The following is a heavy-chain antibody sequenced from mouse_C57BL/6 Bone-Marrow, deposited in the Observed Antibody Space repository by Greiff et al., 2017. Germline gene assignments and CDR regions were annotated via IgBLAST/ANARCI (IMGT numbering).Heavy chain of an antibody. Sequence: VQRVESGAELVRPGASVTLSCKASGYTFTDYEMHWVKQTPVHGLEWIGAIDPETGGTAYNQKFKGKAILTADNSSSTAYMELRSLTSEDSAVYYCTRRNYYGSSAWFAYWGQGTLVTVSA. CDR2: IDPETGGT. V-gene: IGHV1-15*01. J-gene: IGHJ3*01. CDR3: TRRNYYGSSAWFAY. CDR1: GYTFTDYE. D-gene: IGHD1-1*01.